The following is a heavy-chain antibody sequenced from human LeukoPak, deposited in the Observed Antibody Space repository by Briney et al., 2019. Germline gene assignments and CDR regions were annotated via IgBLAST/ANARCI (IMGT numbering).Heavy chain of an antibody. D-gene: IGHD6-19*01. V-gene: IGHV4-38-2*02. Sequence: SETLSLTCTVSGYSISSGYYWGWIRQPPGKGLEWIGSIYHSGSTYHSGSTYYNPSLKSRVTISVDTSKNQFSLKLRSVTAADTAVYYCARGQARLGRFDPWGQGTLVTV. CDR2: IYHSGST. J-gene: IGHJ5*02. CDR3: ARGQARLGRFDP. CDR1: GYSISSGYY.